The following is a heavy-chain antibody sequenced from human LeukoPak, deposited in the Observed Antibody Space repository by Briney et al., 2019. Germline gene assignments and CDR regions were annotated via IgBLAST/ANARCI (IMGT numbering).Heavy chain of an antibody. CDR1: GFTFSSYS. D-gene: IGHD2-8*01. V-gene: IGHV3-21*01. Sequence: GGSLRLSCAASGFTFSSYSMNWVRQAPGKGLEWVSSISSGSSYIYYADSVKVRFTIFRDNGKNSLYLQMNSLRAEDTAVYYCARDGPKYCSNGVCYAPVDPWGQGTLVTVSS. CDR3: ARDGPKYCSNGVCYAPVDP. J-gene: IGHJ5*02. CDR2: ISSGSSYI.